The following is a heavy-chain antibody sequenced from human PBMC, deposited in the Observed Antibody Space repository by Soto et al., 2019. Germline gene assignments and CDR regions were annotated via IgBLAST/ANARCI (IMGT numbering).Heavy chain of an antibody. Sequence: QVQLVQSGAEVKRPGASVTVSCRSSGDTFNDYYIHWVRQAPGQGLEWMGWINPNGGVTKYAQKFQGWVSMTRDTSLRTVYMQLSRLRSDDTAVYYCARESGVATATLDYYYFYMYVWGTGTTVTVSS. D-gene: IGHD5-12*01. J-gene: IGHJ6*03. V-gene: IGHV1-2*04. CDR1: GDTFNDYY. CDR2: INPNGGVT. CDR3: ARESGVATATLDYYYFYMYV.